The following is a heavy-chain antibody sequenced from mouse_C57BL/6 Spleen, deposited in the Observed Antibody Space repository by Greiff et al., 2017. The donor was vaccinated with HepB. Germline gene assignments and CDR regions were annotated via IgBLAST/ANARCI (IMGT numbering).Heavy chain of an antibody. V-gene: IGHV5-9*01. CDR1: GFTFSSYT. Sequence: EVKLQESGGGLVKPGGSLKLSCAASGFTFSSYTMSWVRQTPEKRLEWVATISGGGGNTYYPDSVKGRFTISRDNAKNTLYLQMSSLRSEDTALYYCARHGGLLYAMDYWGQGTSVTVSS. CDR2: ISGGGGNT. J-gene: IGHJ4*01. D-gene: IGHD2-3*01. CDR3: ARHGGLLYAMDY.